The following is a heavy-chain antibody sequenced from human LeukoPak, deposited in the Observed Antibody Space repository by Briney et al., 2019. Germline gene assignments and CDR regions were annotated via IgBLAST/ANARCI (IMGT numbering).Heavy chain of an antibody. J-gene: IGHJ4*02. CDR3: ARSGGYYHFDY. Sequence: SETLSLTCAVYGGSFSGYYWSWIRQPPGKGLEWIGEINHSGSTNYNPSLKSRVTISVDTSKNQFSLKLSSVTAADTAVYYCARSGGYYHFDYWGQGTLVTVSS. D-gene: IGHD3-10*01. CDR2: INHSGST. V-gene: IGHV4-34*01. CDR1: GGSFSGYY.